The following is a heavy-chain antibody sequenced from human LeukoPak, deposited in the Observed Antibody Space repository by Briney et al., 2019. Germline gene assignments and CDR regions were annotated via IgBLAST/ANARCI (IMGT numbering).Heavy chain of an antibody. Sequence: GGPLRLSCAASGFTFSRYSMNWLRQAPGKGLKWVSSISSTSSYIYYADSLKGRFTISRDNAKNSLYLQMNSVRGEDTAVYYCGREGGSYGYHDYWGQWTLVTVSS. CDR2: ISSTSSYI. V-gene: IGHV3-21*01. CDR3: GREGGSYGYHDY. D-gene: IGHD1-26*01. J-gene: IGHJ4*02. CDR1: GFTFSRYS.